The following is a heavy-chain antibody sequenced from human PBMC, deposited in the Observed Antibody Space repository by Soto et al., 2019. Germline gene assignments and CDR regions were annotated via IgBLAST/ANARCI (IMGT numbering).Heavy chain of an antibody. CDR2: ISSSSSYI. Sequence: EVQLVESGGGLVKPGGSLRLSCAASGFTFSTYSMNWVRQAPGKGLEWVSSISSSSSYIYYADSVKGRFTISRDNAKNSLYLQMNSLGAEDTAVYYCASPEYYYDTSGWYYWGQGTLVTVSS. CDR3: ASPEYYYDTSGWYY. D-gene: IGHD3-22*01. J-gene: IGHJ4*02. V-gene: IGHV3-21*01. CDR1: GFTFSTYS.